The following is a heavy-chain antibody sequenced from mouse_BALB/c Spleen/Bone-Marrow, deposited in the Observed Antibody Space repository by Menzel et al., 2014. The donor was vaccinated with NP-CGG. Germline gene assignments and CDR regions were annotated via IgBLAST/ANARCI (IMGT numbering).Heavy chain of an antibody. V-gene: IGHV5-17*02. D-gene: IGHD1-1*01. CDR2: ISSGSSTI. J-gene: IGHJ2*01. Sequence: EVKLMESGGGLVQPGGSRKLSCAASGFTFSSFAMHWVRQAPEKGLEWVAYISSGSSTIYYADTVMGRFTISRDNPKNALFQQMTSLRSEDTAMYYCARSGSSSGYFDYWGQGTTLTVSS. CDR1: GFTFSSFA. CDR3: ARSGSSSGYFDY.